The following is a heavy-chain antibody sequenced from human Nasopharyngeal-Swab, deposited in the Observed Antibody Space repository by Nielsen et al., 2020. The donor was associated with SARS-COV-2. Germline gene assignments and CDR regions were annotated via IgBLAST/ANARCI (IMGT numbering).Heavy chain of an antibody. V-gene: IGHV4-59*01. CDR3: ARCVDSPSDRRFDY. Sequence: SETLSLTCTVSGGSISSYYWSWIPQPPGKGLEWIGYIHYSGSTNYNPSLKSRATISVDTSKNQFSLKLSSVTAADTAVYYCARCVDSPSDRRFDYWGQGTLVTVSS. CDR1: GGSISSYY. J-gene: IGHJ4*02. CDR2: IHYSGST. D-gene: IGHD1-14*01.